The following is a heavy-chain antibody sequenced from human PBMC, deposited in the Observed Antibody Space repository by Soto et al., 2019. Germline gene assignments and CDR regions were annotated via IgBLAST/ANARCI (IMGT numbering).Heavy chain of an antibody. Sequence: QLQLQESGPGLGKPSETLYLTCTVYGDSIRSSNYYWGWIRQPPGKGLEWIGNIYYSGRTYYNPSLKSRVTRPLETSKTQFTLTLTSVTAADTAVYYWTRTEIVVVPAGVGFESWGQGARVTVSS. J-gene: IGHJ5*01. CDR3: TRTEIVVVPAGVGFES. D-gene: IGHD2-2*01. CDR2: IYYSGRT. V-gene: IGHV4-39*01. CDR1: GDSIRSSNYY.